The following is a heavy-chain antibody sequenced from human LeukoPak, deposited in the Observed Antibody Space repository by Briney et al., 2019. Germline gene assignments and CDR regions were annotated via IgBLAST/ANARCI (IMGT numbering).Heavy chain of an antibody. CDR3: AADYYDSSGYLEYFQH. CDR1: GFTFSSYE. Sequence: GGSLRRSCAASGFTFSSYEMNWVRQAPWKGLEWVSYISSSGSTIYYADSVKGRFTISRDNAKNSLYLQMNSLRAEDTAVYYCAADYYDSSGYLEYFQHWGQGTLVTVSS. J-gene: IGHJ1*01. D-gene: IGHD3-22*01. CDR2: ISSSGSTI. V-gene: IGHV3-48*03.